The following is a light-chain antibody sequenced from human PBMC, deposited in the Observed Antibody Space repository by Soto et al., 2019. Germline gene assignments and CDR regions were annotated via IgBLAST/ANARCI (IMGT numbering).Light chain of an antibody. J-gene: IGLJ3*02. CDR2: EVS. Sequence: QSALTQPPSASGSPGQSVTISCTGTSSDVGAYKYVSWYQQYPGKAPKLMIYEVSKRPSGVPDRFSGSKSGNTASLTVSGLQAEDEADYYCTSYVGSNIWVFGGGTKVTVL. CDR3: TSYVGSNIWV. CDR1: SSDVGAYKY. V-gene: IGLV2-8*01.